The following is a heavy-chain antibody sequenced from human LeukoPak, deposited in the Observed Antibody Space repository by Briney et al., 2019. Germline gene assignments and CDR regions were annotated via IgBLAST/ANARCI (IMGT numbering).Heavy chain of an antibody. D-gene: IGHD2-2*02. CDR1: GFTFSSYG. J-gene: IGHJ6*03. CDR3: AKDRSYQLLYPDDYYYYYYMDV. CDR2: IRYDGSNK. V-gene: IGHV3-30*02. Sequence: GGSLRLSCAASGFTFSSYGMHWVRQAPGKGLEWVAFIRYDGSNKYYADSVKGRFTISRDNSKNTLYLQMNSLRAEDTAVYYCAKDRSYQLLYPDDYYYYYYMDVWGKGTTVTVSS.